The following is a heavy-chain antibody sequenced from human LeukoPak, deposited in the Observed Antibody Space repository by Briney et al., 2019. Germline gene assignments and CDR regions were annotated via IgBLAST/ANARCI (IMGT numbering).Heavy chain of an antibody. Sequence: SETLSLTCTVSGGSVSSGSYYWSWIRQPPGKGLEWIGDVYYTGNTNYNPSLKTRVTISVDTSKNQFSLKLSSVTAADTAVYYCARAGSWKLNFDYWGQGTLVTVSS. D-gene: IGHD6-13*01. J-gene: IGHJ4*02. CDR3: ARAGSWKLNFDY. V-gene: IGHV4-61*01. CDR1: GGSVSSGSYY. CDR2: VYYTGNT.